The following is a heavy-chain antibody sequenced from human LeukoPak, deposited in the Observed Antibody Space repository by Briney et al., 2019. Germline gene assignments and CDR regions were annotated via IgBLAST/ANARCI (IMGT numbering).Heavy chain of an antibody. CDR3: ARVSYYGSAGYSKYYFDN. J-gene: IGHJ4*02. CDR2: MYHSGST. Sequence: SETLSLTCNVSGGSISSGGHYWSWIRQHPGKGLEWIGYMYHSGSTYYNPSLKSRVTISVDTSQNQFSLKLTSVTAADTAVYYCARVSYYGSAGYSKYYFDNWGQGTLVTVSS. CDR1: GGSISSGGHY. D-gene: IGHD3-22*01. V-gene: IGHV4-31*03.